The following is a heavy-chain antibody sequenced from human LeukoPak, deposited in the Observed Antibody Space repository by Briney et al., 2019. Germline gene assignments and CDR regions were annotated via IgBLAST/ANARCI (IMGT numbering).Heavy chain of an antibody. CDR1: GFTFSSYA. CDR2: ISYDGSNK. D-gene: IGHD2-15*01. Sequence: GRSLRLSCAASGFTFSSYAMHWVRQAPGKGLEWVAVISYDGSNKYYADSVKGRFTISRDNARNTLYLQMNSLRAEDTAVYYCARGGPIYCSGDSCYPGDYWGQGTLVTVSS. J-gene: IGHJ4*02. V-gene: IGHV3-30*04. CDR3: ARGGPIYCSGDSCYPGDY.